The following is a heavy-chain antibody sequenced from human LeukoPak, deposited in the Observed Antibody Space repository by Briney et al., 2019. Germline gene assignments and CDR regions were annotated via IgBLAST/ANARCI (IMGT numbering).Heavy chain of an antibody. V-gene: IGHV3-15*01. D-gene: IGHD2/OR15-2a*01. Sequence: GGSLRLSCAASGFTFSNAWMSWVRQAPGKGLEWVGRIKSKTDGGTTDYAAPVKGRFTISRDDSKNTLYLQMNSLKTEDTAVYYCTTDEFLRRAFDIWGQGTMVTVSS. CDR2: IKSKTDGGTT. CDR1: GFTFSNAW. J-gene: IGHJ3*02. CDR3: TTDEFLRRAFDI.